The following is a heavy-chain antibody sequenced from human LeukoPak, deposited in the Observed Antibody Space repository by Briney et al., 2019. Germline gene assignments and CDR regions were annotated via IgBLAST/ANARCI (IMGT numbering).Heavy chain of an antibody. CDR2: IYTSGST. CDR3: AREVIAVAGTGNFDY. CDR1: GGSISSGSYY. V-gene: IGHV4-61*02. J-gene: IGHJ4*02. Sequence: SETLSLTCTVSGGSISSGSYYWSWIRQPAGKGLEWIGRIYTSGSTNYNPSLKSRVTISVDTSKNQFSLKLSSVTAADTAVYYCAREVIAVAGTGNFDYWGQGTLVTVSS. D-gene: IGHD6-19*01.